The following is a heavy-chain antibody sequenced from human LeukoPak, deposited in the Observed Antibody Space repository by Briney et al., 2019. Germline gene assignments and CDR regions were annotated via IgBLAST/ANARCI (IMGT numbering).Heavy chain of an antibody. Sequence: GGSLRLSCVASGFTFDDYAMHWVRQAPGKGLEWVSGISWNSGSIGYADSVKGRFTISRDNAKNSLYLQMNSLRAEDTAVYYCARGRSSSWEGYWGQGTLVTVSS. CDR3: ARGRSSSWEGY. D-gene: IGHD6-13*01. CDR1: GFTFDDYA. CDR2: ISWNSGSI. J-gene: IGHJ4*02. V-gene: IGHV3-9*01.